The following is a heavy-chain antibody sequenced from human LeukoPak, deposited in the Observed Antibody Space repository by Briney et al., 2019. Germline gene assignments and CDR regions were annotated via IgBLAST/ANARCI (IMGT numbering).Heavy chain of an antibody. CDR2: IYYSGST. D-gene: IGHD5-12*01. Sequence: PSETLSLTCTVSGGSISSSSYYWGWIRQPPGKGLEWIGSIYYSGSTYYNPSLKSRVTISVDTSKNQFSLKLSSVTAADTAVYYCARSMWLLDKWGQGTLVTVSS. J-gene: IGHJ4*02. CDR1: GGSISSSSYY. CDR3: ARSMWLLDK. V-gene: IGHV4-39*07.